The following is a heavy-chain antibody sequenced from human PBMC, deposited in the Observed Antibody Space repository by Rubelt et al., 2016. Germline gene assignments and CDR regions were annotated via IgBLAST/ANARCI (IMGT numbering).Heavy chain of an antibody. J-gene: IGHJ4*02. CDR2: IYTSGST. D-gene: IGHD2-2*01. Sequence: SWIRQPAGKGLEWIGRIYTSGSTNYNPSLKSRVTMSVDTSKNQFSLKLSSVTAEDTAVYYCARGGGVVVVPAATYFDYWGQGTLVTVSS. CDR3: ARGGGVVVVPAATYFDY. V-gene: IGHV4-4*07.